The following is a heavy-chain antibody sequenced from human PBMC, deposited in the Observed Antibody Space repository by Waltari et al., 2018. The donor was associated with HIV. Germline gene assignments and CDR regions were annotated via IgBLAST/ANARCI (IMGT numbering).Heavy chain of an antibody. V-gene: IGHV3-30*01. CDR2: ISYDGRNK. D-gene: IGHD4-17*01. CDR1: GLTFSTYA. CDR3: ARPMNYGDYPYYFDY. J-gene: IGHJ4*02. Sequence: VQLVESGGGGVQPGGSLRLPCAASGLTFSTYAMPGARQAPGKGRGWVAVISYDGRNKYYADSVKGRFTISRDNSKNTLYLQMNSLRAEDTAVYYCARPMNYGDYPYYFDYWGQGTLVTVSS.